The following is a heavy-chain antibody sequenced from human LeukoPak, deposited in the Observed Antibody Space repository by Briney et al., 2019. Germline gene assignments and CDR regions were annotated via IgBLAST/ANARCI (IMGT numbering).Heavy chain of an antibody. D-gene: IGHD6-13*01. J-gene: IGHJ4*02. CDR1: GFTVSSNY. Sequence: PGGSLRLSCAASGFTVSSNYMSWVRQAPGKGLEWVSVIYSGGSTYYADSVKGRFTISRDNSKNTLYLQMNSLRAEDTAVYYCAKEGYSSSWYVGYYFDYWGQGTLVTVSS. CDR2: IYSGGST. CDR3: AKEGYSSSWYVGYYFDY. V-gene: IGHV3-66*01.